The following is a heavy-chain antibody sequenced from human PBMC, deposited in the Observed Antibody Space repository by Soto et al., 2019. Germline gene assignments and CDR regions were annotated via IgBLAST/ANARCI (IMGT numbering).Heavy chain of an antibody. D-gene: IGHD1-20*01. V-gene: IGHV4-59*01. CDR3: AREQRITAPYGMDV. CDR1: GGSISSYY. CDR2: IYYSGST. Sequence: QVQLQESGPGLVKPSETLSLTCTVSGGSISSYYWSWIRQPPGKGLEWIGYIYYSGSTNYNPSLKSRVTISVDTSKNQFSLKLSSVTAADTAVYYCAREQRITAPYGMDVWGQGTTVTVSS. J-gene: IGHJ6*02.